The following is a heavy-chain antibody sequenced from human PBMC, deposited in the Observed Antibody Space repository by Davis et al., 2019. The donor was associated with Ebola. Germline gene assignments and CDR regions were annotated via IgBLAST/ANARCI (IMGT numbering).Heavy chain of an antibody. CDR2: INDSGST. J-gene: IGHJ6*02. Sequence: PSETLSLTCAVYGGSFSGYYWSWIRQTPGKGLEWIGEINDSGSTNYNPSLKSRVTMSVDTSKNQFSLKLSSVTAADTAVYYCAREGNYYYNAMDVWGQGTTITVSS. CDR3: AREGNYYYNAMDV. CDR1: GGSFSGYY. V-gene: IGHV4-34*01.